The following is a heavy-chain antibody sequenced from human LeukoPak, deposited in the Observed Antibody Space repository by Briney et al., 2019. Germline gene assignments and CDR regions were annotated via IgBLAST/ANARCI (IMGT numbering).Heavy chain of an antibody. CDR1: GGSISSYY. CDR3: ARERCSGGSCYLVDY. V-gene: IGHV4-59*01. J-gene: IGHJ4*02. Sequence: SETLSLTCTVSGGSISSYYWSWLRQPPGKGLEGLGYIYYSGSTNYNPSLKRRVTISVDTSKNQFSLKLSSVTAADTAVYYCARERCSGGSCYLVDYWGQGTLVTVSS. CDR2: IYYSGST. D-gene: IGHD2-15*01.